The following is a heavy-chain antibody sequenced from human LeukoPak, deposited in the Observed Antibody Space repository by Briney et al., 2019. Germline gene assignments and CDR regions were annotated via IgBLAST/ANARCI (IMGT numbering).Heavy chain of an antibody. Sequence: SETLSLTCTVSGGSISSGDYYWSWIRQPPGKGLEWIGYIYFSGSTYYNPSLKSRVTISVDTSKNQFSLKLSSVTAADTAVYYCATGTLTMVRGVRYYYYYMDVWGKGTTVTVSS. CDR2: IYFSGST. V-gene: IGHV4-30-4*08. CDR3: ATGTLTMVRGVRYYYYYMDV. J-gene: IGHJ6*03. CDR1: GGSISSGDYY. D-gene: IGHD3-10*01.